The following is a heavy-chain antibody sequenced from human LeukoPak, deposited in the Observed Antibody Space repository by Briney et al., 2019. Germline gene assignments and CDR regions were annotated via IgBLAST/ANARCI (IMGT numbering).Heavy chain of an antibody. V-gene: IGHV1-2*02. CDR3: ARDPSNSGYDYLYYFDY. J-gene: IGHJ4*02. Sequence: ASVKVSCKASGYTFXGXYMHWXRXXXGRGXEWMGWXXPDNGGTNYAQKLQGRVTMTRDMSISTAYMELSRLRSDDTAVYYCARDPSNSGYDYLYYFDYWGQGTLVTVSS. D-gene: IGHD5-12*01. CDR1: GYTFXGXY. CDR2: XXPDNGGT.